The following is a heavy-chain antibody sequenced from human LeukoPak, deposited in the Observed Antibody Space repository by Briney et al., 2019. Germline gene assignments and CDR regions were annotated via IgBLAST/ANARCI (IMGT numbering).Heavy chain of an antibody. CDR2: ISGSGGST. D-gene: IGHD4-17*01. V-gene: IGHV3-23*01. J-gene: IGHJ4*02. CDR1: GFTFSSYA. CDR3: AKDASPGGTVTTDLDY. Sequence: GGSLRLSCAASGFTFSSYAMSWVRQAPGKGLEWVSAISGSGGSTYYADSVKGRFTISGDNSKNTLYLQMNSLRAEDTAVYYCAKDASPGGTVTTDLDYWGQGTLVTVSS.